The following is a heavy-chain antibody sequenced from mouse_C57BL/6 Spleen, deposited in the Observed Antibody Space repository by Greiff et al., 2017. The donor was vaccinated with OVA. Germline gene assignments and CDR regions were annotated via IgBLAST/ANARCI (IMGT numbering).Heavy chain of an antibody. V-gene: IGHV1-82*01. CDR2: IYPGDGDT. J-gene: IGHJ2*01. Sequence: VQLQQSGPELVKPGASVKISCKASGYAFSSSWMNWVKQRPGKGLAWIGRIYPGDGDTNYNGKFKGKATLTADKSSSTAYMQLSSLTSEDSAVYFCANYYYGSSRGYYFDYWGQGTTLTVSS. D-gene: IGHD1-1*01. CDR1: GYAFSSSW. CDR3: ANYYYGSSRGYYFDY.